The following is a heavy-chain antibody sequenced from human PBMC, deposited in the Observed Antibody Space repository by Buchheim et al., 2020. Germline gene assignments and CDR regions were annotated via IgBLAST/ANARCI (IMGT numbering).Heavy chain of an antibody. CDR1: GGSISSGGYY. Sequence: QVQLQESGPGLVKPSQTLSLTCTVSGGSISSGGYYWSWIRQHPGKGLEWIGYIYYSGSTYYNPSLKRRVTISVDTSNNQFSLKLSSVTAADTAVYYCARANSIVVVPAATEGWGMDVWGQGTT. D-gene: IGHD2-2*01. J-gene: IGHJ6*02. V-gene: IGHV4-31*03. CDR3: ARANSIVVVPAATEGWGMDV. CDR2: IYYSGST.